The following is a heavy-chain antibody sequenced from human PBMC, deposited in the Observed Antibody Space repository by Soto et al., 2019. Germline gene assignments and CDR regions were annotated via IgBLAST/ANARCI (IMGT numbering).Heavy chain of an antibody. CDR1: GFTFSSYA. CDR3: ARVHFSGSYYYSSMNWFDP. Sequence: QVQLVESGGGVVQPGRSLRLSCAASGFTFSSYAMHWVRQAPGKGLEWVAVISYDGSNKYYADSVKGRFTISRDNSKNTLYLQMNSLRAEDTAVYYCARVHFSGSYYYSSMNWFDPWGQGTLVTVSS. CDR2: ISYDGSNK. D-gene: IGHD1-26*01. J-gene: IGHJ5*02. V-gene: IGHV3-30-3*01.